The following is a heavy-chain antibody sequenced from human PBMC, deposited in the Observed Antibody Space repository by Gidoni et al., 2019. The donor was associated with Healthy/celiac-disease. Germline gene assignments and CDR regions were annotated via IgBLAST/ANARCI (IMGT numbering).Heavy chain of an antibody. CDR1: GFTFSSHG. D-gene: IGHD6-6*01. CDR3: ARDMEAALTDPYYFDY. Sequence: QVQLVEPGGGVVQPGRSLRLSCAASGFTFSSHGMHWVRQAPGKGLEWVAVIGYDGSNKYYADSVKGRFTISRDNSKNTLYLQMNSLRAEDTAVYYCARDMEAALTDPYYFDYWGQGTLVTVSS. J-gene: IGHJ4*02. CDR2: IGYDGSNK. V-gene: IGHV3-33*01.